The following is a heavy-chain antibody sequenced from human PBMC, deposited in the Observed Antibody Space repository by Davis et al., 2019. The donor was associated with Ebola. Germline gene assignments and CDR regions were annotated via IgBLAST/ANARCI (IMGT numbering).Heavy chain of an antibody. J-gene: IGHJ6*02. CDR1: GFTFTSSA. CDR2: IVVGSGNT. V-gene: IGHV1-58*02. Sequence: SVKVSCKASGFTFTSSAMQWVRQARGQRLEWIGWIVVGSGNTNYAQKFQERVTITRDTSASTAYMELSSLRSEDTAVYYCARDPTYYYYGMDVWGQGTTVTVSS. CDR3: ARDPTYYYYGMDV.